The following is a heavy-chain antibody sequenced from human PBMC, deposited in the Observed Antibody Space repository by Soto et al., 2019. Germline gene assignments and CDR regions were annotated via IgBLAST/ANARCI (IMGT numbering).Heavy chain of an antibody. CDR3: ARQDGFGFFYFDS. J-gene: IGHJ4*02. D-gene: IGHD2-2*03. V-gene: IGHV5-51*01. Sequence: PGESLKISSKASGYIFTYWIAWLPHRPGKGLEWMGVIHPGDSDTRYSASFQGQVTISVDKSISTAFLQWNSLKASDTAMYYSARQDGFGFFYFDSWGQGTLVTVSS. CDR2: IHPGDSDT. CDR1: GYIFTYW.